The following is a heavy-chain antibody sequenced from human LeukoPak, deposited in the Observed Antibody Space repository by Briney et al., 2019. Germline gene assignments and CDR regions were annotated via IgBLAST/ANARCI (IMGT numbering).Heavy chain of an antibody. J-gene: IGHJ5*02. CDR3: ARDRQDEVWFDP. D-gene: IGHD2-15*01. CDR2: INHSGST. Sequence: SETLSLTCAVYGGSFSGYYWSWIRQPPGKGLEWIGEINHSGSTNYNPSLKSRVTMSIDTSSNQFSLRLSSVTAADTAVYYCARDRQDEVWFDPWGQGTLVTVSS. CDR1: GGSFSGYY. V-gene: IGHV4-34*01.